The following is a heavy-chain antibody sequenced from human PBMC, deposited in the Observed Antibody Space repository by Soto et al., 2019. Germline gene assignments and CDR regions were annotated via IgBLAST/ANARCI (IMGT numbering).Heavy chain of an antibody. CDR1: GGSTISYY. Sequence: SETLSLTCTVSGGSTISYYWSWIRQPAGKGLEWIGRIYTSGSTNYNPSLKSRVTMSVDTSKNQFSLKLSSVTAADTAVYYFGTAPLPYYDFRSGYGIAFDICRQGTMVTV. CDR3: GTAPLPYYDFRSGYGIAFDI. D-gene: IGHD3-3*01. CDR2: IYTSGST. V-gene: IGHV4-4*07. J-gene: IGHJ3*02.